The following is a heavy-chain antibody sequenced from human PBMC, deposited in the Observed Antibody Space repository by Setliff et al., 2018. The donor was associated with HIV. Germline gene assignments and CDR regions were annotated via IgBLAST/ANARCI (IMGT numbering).Heavy chain of an antibody. CDR3: AIEGFYDDSFDY. J-gene: IGHJ4*02. D-gene: IGHD5-12*01. CDR1: GYTFTFYS. Sequence: GASVKVSCKASGYTFTFYSMHWVRQAPGPGLEWMGWISAYNGNTGYAQKFQGRLTMTRNTSMSTAYMELSSLRSEDTAVYYCAIEGFYDDSFDYWGQGALVTVSS. CDR2: ISAYNGNT. V-gene: IGHV1-8*02.